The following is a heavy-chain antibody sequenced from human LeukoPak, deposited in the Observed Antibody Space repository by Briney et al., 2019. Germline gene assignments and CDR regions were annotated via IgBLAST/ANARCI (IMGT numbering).Heavy chain of an antibody. J-gene: IGHJ4*02. Sequence: PGRSLRLSCAASGFTFSSYGMHWVRQAPGKGLEWVAVIWYDGSNKYYADSVKGRFTISRDNSKNTLYLQMNSLRAEDTAVYYCAKDHEVEAMSWHFDYWGQGTLVTVSS. V-gene: IGHV3-33*06. CDR3: AKDHEVEAMSWHFDY. D-gene: IGHD1-26*01. CDR2: IWYDGSNK. CDR1: GFTFSSYG.